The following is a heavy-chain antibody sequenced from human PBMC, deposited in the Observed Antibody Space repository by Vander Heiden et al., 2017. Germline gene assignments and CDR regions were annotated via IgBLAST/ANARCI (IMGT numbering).Heavy chain of an antibody. Sequence: QVQLVESGGGVVQPGRSLRLSCAASGFTFSSYGMHWVRQAPGKGLEWVAVISYDGSNKYYADSVKGRFTISRDNSKNTLYLQMNSLRAEDTAVYYCAKENHYYGSGSCDYWGQGTLVTVSS. CDR1: GFTFSSYG. CDR2: ISYDGSNK. V-gene: IGHV3-30*18. J-gene: IGHJ4*02. D-gene: IGHD3-10*01. CDR3: AKENHYYGSGSCDY.